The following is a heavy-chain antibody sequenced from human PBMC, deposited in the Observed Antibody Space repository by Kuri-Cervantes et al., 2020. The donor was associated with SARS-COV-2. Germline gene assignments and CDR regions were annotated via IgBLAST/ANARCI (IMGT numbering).Heavy chain of an antibody. Sequence: GESLNISWASSGFTFSDYYMSWIRQAPGKGLEWVAYISSSSSYTNYADSVKGRFIISSDNAKNALYLQMNSLRAEDTAVYYCSRDVAGTTSWFDPWGQGTLVTVSS. D-gene: IGHD1-7*01. CDR3: SRDVAGTTSWFDP. J-gene: IGHJ5*02. CDR1: GFTFSDYY. CDR2: ISSSSSYT. V-gene: IGHV3-11*06.